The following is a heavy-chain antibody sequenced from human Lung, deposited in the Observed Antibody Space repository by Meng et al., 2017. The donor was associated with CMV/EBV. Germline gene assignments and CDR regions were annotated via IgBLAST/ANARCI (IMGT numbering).Heavy chain of an antibody. CDR1: GFTVSNNY. V-gene: IGHV3-53*01. D-gene: IGHD3-16*01. J-gene: IGHJ4*02. Sequence: EGLLVESGGGLFQPGGSLRLSCAASGFTVSNNYMSWVRQPPGKGLEWVSVIHTGGSTFYADSVKGRFTISRDHSKNTLYLQMKSLRAEDTAVYYCARRSFERGDFDYWGQGTLVTVSS. CDR3: ARRSFERGDFDY. CDR2: IHTGGST.